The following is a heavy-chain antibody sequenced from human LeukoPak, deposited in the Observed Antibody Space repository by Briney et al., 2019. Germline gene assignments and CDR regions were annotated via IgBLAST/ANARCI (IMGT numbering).Heavy chain of an antibody. CDR2: INPSSGDT. CDR1: GYTFTDYY. D-gene: IGHD4-17*01. V-gene: IGHV1-2*02. J-gene: IGHJ4*02. CDR3: ARDNRDYGDPLLFHFDY. Sequence: ASVKVSCKASGYTFTDYYIHWVRQAPGQGLEWMGWINPSSGDTDSAQEFQGRVTMTRDTSISTAYMELSRLRSDDTAVYYCARDNRDYGDPLLFHFDYWGQGTLVTVSS.